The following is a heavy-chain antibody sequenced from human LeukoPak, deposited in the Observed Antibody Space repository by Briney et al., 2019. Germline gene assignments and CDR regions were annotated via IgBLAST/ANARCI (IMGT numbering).Heavy chain of an antibody. CDR3: ARNSADLDY. J-gene: IGHJ4*02. CDR2: TYYRSKWNN. D-gene: IGHD1-26*01. V-gene: IGHV6-1*01. Sequence: SQTLSLTCAISGDSVSSKSSAWNWISQSPSRGLEWLGRTYYRSKWNNHYAVSVKSRITINADTSENQFSLQLNSVTPEDTAVYYCARNSADLDYWGRGIPVTVSS. CDR1: GDSVSSKSSA.